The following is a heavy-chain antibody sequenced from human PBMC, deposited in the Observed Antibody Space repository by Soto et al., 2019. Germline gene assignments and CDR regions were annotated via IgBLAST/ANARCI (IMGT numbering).Heavy chain of an antibody. Sequence: GGSLRLSCAASGFTFSSYGMHWVRQAPGKGLEWVAVIWYDGSNKYYADSVKGRFTISRDNSKNTLYLQMNSLRAEDTAVYYCARISALNCSSTSCYRHYYYYMDVWGKGTTVTVSS. CDR3: ARISALNCSSTSCYRHYYYYMDV. D-gene: IGHD2-2*01. CDR1: GFTFSSYG. CDR2: IWYDGSNK. V-gene: IGHV3-33*08. J-gene: IGHJ6*03.